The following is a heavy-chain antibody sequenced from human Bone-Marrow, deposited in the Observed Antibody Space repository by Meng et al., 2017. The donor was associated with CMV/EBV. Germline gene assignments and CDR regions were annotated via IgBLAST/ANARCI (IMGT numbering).Heavy chain of an antibody. Sequence: GESLKISCAASGFTFSSYWMSWVRQAPGKGLEWVANIKQDGSEKYYVDSVKGRFTISRDNAKNSLYLQMNSLRAEDTAVYYCARELTVTIGQGTHYYYYGMDVWGQGTTVTV. CDR2: IKQDGSEK. CDR3: ARELTVTIGQGTHYYYYGMDV. D-gene: IGHD4-11*01. V-gene: IGHV3-7*01. CDR1: GFTFSSYW. J-gene: IGHJ6*02.